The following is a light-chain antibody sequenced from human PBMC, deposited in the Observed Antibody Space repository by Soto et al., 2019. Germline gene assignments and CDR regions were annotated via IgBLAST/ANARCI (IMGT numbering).Light chain of an antibody. CDR3: QQRSSWPLT. CDR2: DAS. J-gene: IGKJ1*01. Sequence: EIVLTQSPATLSLSPGERATLSCRVSQSVSAYFAWYQQKPGQAPRLLIYDASTRATGIPARFSGSGSGTDFTLTISSLEPEDFAVYYCQQRSSWPLTFGQGTKVEIK. CDR1: QSVSAY. V-gene: IGKV3-11*01.